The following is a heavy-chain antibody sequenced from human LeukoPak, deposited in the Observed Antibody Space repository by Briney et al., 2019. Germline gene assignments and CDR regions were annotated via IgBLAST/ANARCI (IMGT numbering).Heavy chain of an antibody. Sequence: SETLSLTCTVSGGSISSSGYCWGWIRQPPGKGLEWIGSIDYSGNTNYNPSLKSRVTISVDTSKNQFSLKLSSVTAADTAVYYCATSGWYLLPGVYWGQGTLVTVSS. J-gene: IGHJ4*02. D-gene: IGHD6-19*01. V-gene: IGHV4-39*01. CDR1: GGSISSSGYC. CDR2: IDYSGNT. CDR3: ATSGWYLLPGVY.